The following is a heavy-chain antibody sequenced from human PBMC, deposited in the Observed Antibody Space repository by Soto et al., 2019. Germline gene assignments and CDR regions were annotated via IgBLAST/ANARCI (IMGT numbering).Heavy chain of an antibody. J-gene: IGHJ4*02. V-gene: IGHV3-33*01. CDR2: IWYDGSNK. CDR3: ARGLSGSNFDY. D-gene: IGHD2-15*01. CDR1: GFTFSSYG. Sequence: QVQLVESGGGVVQPGRSLRLSCAASGFTFSSYGMHWVRQAPGKGLEWVAVIWYDGSNKYYADSVKGRFTISRDNSKNTLYLQMNSLRAEDTAVYYCARGLSGSNFDYWGQGTLVTVSS.